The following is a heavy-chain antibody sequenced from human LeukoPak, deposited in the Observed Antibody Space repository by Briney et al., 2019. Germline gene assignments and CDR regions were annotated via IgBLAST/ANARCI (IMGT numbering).Heavy chain of an antibody. Sequence: SVTVSFTGSGGTFIIYAIRWVRQAPGQGIERMGGIITIFGTANYAQKFQGRVTITTKEATTTAYMELSSLRSEDTAVYYCARVPGSCYYYYYMDVWGKGTPVTVSS. V-gene: IGHV1-69*05. CDR3: ARVPGSCYYYYYMDV. D-gene: IGHD3-10*01. J-gene: IGHJ6*03. CDR1: GGTFIIYA. CDR2: IITIFGTA.